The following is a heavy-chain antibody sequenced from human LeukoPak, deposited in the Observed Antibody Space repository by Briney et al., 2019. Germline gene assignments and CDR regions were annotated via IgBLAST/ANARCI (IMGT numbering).Heavy chain of an antibody. CDR3: ARDHGSSGWYETVDY. CDR2: ISYHGSNK. V-gene: IGHV3-30-3*01. CDR1: GFTFSSYA. D-gene: IGHD6-19*01. J-gene: IGHJ4*02. Sequence: GGSLRLSCAASGFTFSSYAMHWVRQAPGKGLGWVAVISYHGSNKFYADSVKGRFTISRDNSKNTLSLQMNSLRADDTAVYYCARDHGSSGWYETVDYWGQGTLVTVSS.